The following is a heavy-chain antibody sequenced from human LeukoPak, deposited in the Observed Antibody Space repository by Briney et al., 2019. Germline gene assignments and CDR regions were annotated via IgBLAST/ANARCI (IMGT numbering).Heavy chain of an antibody. CDR2: INLDGREK. CDR3: ARELWPPDH. Sequence: GGSLTLSCAASGFTFSSYWMGWLRQAPGKGGEWVADINLDGREKHYVGCVKGRFTISRDKAKSSLYLQMNSLRGEDMAVYYCARELWPPDHWGQGTLVTVSS. CDR1: GFTFSSYW. J-gene: IGHJ4*02. V-gene: IGHV3-7*01. D-gene: IGHD5-18*01.